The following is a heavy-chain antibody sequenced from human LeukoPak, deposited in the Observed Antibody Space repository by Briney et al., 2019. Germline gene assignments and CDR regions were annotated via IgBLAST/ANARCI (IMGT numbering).Heavy chain of an antibody. V-gene: IGHV3-7*02. CDR2: IKQDGSEK. CDR3: ARGTYGEYGGPAY. J-gene: IGHJ4*02. CDR1: GFTFSSYW. D-gene: IGHD4-17*01. Sequence: GGSLRLSCAASGFTFSSYWMSWLRQGPGKGLEWVANIKQDGSEKYYVDPVKGRFTISRDNAKNSLYLQMNSLRDEDTAVYYCARGTYGEYGGPAYWGQGTLVTVSS.